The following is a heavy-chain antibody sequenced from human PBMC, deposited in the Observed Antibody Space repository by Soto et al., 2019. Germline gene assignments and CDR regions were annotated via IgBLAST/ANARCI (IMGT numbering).Heavy chain of an antibody. CDR3: ARATDGSGSYYYFHN. CDR1: GFTFSNYW. J-gene: IGHJ4*02. CDR2: INRDGSEK. V-gene: IGHV3-7*03. Sequence: GGSLRLSCVASGFTFSNYWMSWVRQAPGKGLQWVANINRDGSEKYYVDSLKGRFTISRDNAENSLYLEMKNLRAEDTAVYYCARATDGSGSYYYFHNWGQVPMVAV. D-gene: IGHD3-22*01.